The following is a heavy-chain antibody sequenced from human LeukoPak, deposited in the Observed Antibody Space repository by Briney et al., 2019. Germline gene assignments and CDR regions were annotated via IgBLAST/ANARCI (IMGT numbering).Heavy chain of an antibody. V-gene: IGHV3-30-3*01. D-gene: IGHD3-22*01. CDR3: ARDKTMIVVVTYYYGMDV. Sequence: GSLRLSCAASGFTFSSYAMHWVRQAPGKGLEWVAVISYDGSNKYYADSVKGRFTISRDNSKNTLYLQMNSLRAEDTAVYYCARDKTMIVVVTYYYGMDVWGQGTTVTVSS. CDR1: GFTFSSYA. CDR2: ISYDGSNK. J-gene: IGHJ6*02.